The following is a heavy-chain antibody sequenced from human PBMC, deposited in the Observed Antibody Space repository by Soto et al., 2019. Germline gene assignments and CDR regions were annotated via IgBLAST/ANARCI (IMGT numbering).Heavy chain of an antibody. CDR3: ARVWGGAFDI. CDR1: GGSISSYY. V-gene: IGHV4-59*01. CDR2: IYYSGST. J-gene: IGHJ3*02. D-gene: IGHD3-10*01. Sequence: PSETLSLTCTGSGGSISSYYWSWIRQPPGKGLEWIGYIYYSGSTNYNPSLKSRVTISVDTSKNQFSLKLSSVTAADTDVYYCARVWGGAFDIWGQGTMVTVSS.